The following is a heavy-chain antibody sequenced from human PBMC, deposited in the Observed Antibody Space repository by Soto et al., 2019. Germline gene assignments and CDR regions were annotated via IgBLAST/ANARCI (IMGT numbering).Heavy chain of an antibody. CDR1: GGTFSSYA. V-gene: IGHV1-69*13. CDR2: IIPIFGTA. Sequence: GASVKVSCKASGGTFSSYAISWVRQAPGQGLEWMGGIIPIFGTANYAQKFQGRVTITADESTSTAYMELSSLRSEDTAVYYCARDGDDYSNYPYYGMDVWGQGTTVTVSS. J-gene: IGHJ6*02. D-gene: IGHD4-4*01. CDR3: ARDGDDYSNYPYYGMDV.